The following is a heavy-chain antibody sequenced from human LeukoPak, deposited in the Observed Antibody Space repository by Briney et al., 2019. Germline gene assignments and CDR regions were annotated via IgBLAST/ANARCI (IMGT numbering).Heavy chain of an antibody. V-gene: IGHV1-2*02. Sequence: GASVKVSCKASGYTFTGYYMHWVRQAPGQGLEWMGWINPNSGGTNYAQKFQGRVTMTRDTSISTAYMELSRLRSDDTAVYYCARHSSGYYFRGQGWFDPWGQGTLVTVSS. CDR1: GYTFTGYY. J-gene: IGHJ5*02. CDR3: ARHSSGYYFRGQGWFDP. D-gene: IGHD3-22*01. CDR2: INPNSGGT.